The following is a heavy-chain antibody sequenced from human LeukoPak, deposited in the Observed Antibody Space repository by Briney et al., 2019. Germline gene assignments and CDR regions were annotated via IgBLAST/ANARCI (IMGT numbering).Heavy chain of an antibody. J-gene: IGHJ3*02. CDR2: ISSSSSTI. V-gene: IGHV3-48*01. D-gene: IGHD3-22*01. CDR3: VRDHHRRLYDSQARDTFDI. Sequence: GGSLRLSCAASGFTFSSYSMNWVRQAPGKGLEWVSYISSSSSTIYYADSVKGRFTISKDNAKNSLYLQMNSLRAEDTAVYYCVRDHHRRLYDSQARDTFDIWGQGTMVTVSS. CDR1: GFTFSSYS.